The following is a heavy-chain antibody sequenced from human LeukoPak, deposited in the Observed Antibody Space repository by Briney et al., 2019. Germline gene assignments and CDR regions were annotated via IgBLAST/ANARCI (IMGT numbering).Heavy chain of an antibody. D-gene: IGHD2-2*01. Sequence: GASVKVSCKASGYTFTSYAMHWVRQAPGQRLEWMGWINAGNGNTKYSQKFQGRVTITRDTSASTAYVELSSLRSEDTAVYYCAREIVVVPAATSKYYGMDVWGKGTTVTVSS. V-gene: IGHV1-3*01. J-gene: IGHJ6*04. CDR1: GYTFTSYA. CDR3: AREIVVVPAATSKYYGMDV. CDR2: INAGNGNT.